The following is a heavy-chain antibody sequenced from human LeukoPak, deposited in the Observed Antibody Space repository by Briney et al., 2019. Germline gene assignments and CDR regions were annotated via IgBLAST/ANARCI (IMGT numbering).Heavy chain of an antibody. V-gene: IGHV3-30-3*01. CDR3: ARAVGPFDY. Sequence: GGSLRLSCAASGFTFSSNAIHWVRQAPGKGLEWVAEISYDGGNTYYADSVKGRFTISRDNSKNTLYLQMNSLRAEDTAVYYCARAVGPFDYWGQGTLVTVST. J-gene: IGHJ4*02. CDR2: ISYDGGNT. CDR1: GFTFSSNA.